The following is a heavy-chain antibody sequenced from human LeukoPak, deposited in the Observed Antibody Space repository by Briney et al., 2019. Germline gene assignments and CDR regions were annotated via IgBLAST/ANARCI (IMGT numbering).Heavy chain of an antibody. J-gene: IGHJ5*02. CDR1: GFTFSRYA. CDR3: ARQIDPWAPFDP. V-gene: IGHV3-21*01. CDR2: ISISSNYI. Sequence: GGSLRLSCAASGFTFSRYAMNWVRQAPGKGLEWVSSISISSNYIYYPDSMKGRFTISRDNARNSLYLQMNSLRAEDTAVYYCARQIDPWAPFDPWGQGTLVTVSS. D-gene: IGHD3-9*01.